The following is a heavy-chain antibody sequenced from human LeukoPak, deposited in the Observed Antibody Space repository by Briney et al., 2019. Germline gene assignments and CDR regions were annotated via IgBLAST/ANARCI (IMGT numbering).Heavy chain of an antibody. V-gene: IGHV4-59*01. Sequence: KPSETLSLTCTVSGGSISSYYWSWIRQPPGKGLEWIGYIYYSGSTNYNPSLKSRVTISVDTSKNQFSLKLSSVTAADTAVYYCARGITILYMDVWGKGTTVTVSS. CDR3: ARGITILYMDV. J-gene: IGHJ6*03. CDR1: GGSISSYY. CDR2: IYYSGST. D-gene: IGHD3-3*01.